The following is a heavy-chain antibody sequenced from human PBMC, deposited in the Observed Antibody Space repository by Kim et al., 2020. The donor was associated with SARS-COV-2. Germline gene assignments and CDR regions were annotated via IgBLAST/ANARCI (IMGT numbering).Heavy chain of an antibody. V-gene: IGHV3-9*01. CDR1: GFTFDDYA. D-gene: IGHD5-18*01. J-gene: IGHJ4*02. Sequence: GGSLRLSCAASGFTFDDYAMHWVRQAPGKGLEWVSGISWNSGSIGYADSVKGRFTISRDNAKNSLYLQMNSLRAEDTALYYCAKDPGYSYGLYYFDYWSQGTLVTVSS. CDR2: ISWNSGSI. CDR3: AKDPGYSYGLYYFDY.